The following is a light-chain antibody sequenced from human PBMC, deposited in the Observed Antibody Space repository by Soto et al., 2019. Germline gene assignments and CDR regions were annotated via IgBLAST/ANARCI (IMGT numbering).Light chain of an antibody. V-gene: IGKV3-15*01. CDR3: QQYNNWPPIT. J-gene: IGKJ5*01. Sequence: EIVLTQSPASLSLSPGERATLSCRAGQSVDSHLVWYQQKPGQAPRLLIYGASTRATGIPARFSGSGSGTDFTLTISSLQSEDFVVYYCQQYNNWPPITFGQGTRLEIK. CDR1: QSVDSH. CDR2: GAS.